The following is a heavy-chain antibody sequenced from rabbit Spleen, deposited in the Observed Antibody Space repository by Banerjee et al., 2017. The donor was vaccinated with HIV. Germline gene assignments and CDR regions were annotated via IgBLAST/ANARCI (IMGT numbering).Heavy chain of an antibody. D-gene: IGHD6-1*01. V-gene: IGHV1S40*01. CDR1: GFSFGFNDY. CDR2: IHSGDSGYT. CDR3: ARLFAYAGYAGFGYATLDYFNL. Sequence: QSLEESGGDLVKPGASLTLTCTASGFSFGFNDYMCWVRQAPGKGLEWIACIHSGDSGYTYYATWATGRFSCSKTSSTTVTLQMTSLTAADTTTYFCARLFAYAGYAGFGYATLDYFNLWGQGTLVTVS. J-gene: IGHJ4*01.